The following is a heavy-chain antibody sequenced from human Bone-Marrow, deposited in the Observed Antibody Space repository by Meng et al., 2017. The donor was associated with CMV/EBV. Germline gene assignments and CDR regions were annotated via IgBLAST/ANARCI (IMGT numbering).Heavy chain of an antibody. CDR2: IYYSGST. CDR1: GGTISSYY. J-gene: IGHJ5*02. V-gene: IGHV4-59*12. Sequence: SETLSLTCTVSGGTISSYYWNWIRQPPGKGLEWIAYIYYSGSTYYNPSLKSRVTISVDTSKNQFSLKLSSVTAADTAVYYCARDRASYGWFDPWGQGTLVTVSS. D-gene: IGHD4-17*01. CDR3: ARDRASYGWFDP.